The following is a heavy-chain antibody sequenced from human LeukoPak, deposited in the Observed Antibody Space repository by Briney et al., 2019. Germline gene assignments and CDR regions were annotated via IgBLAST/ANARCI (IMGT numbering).Heavy chain of an antibody. J-gene: IGHJ3*01. D-gene: IGHD3-22*01. Sequence: GEALKISCKGSGYRFNAYWIAWVRQMPGKGLEWVGIIYPDDSDTRYSPSFQGQVTISADKSVRTAYLQWSSLKASDTAMYYCARPNITSYYDSRGYDAFDVWGQGTMVTVSS. CDR3: ARPNITSYYDSRGYDAFDV. V-gene: IGHV5-51*01. CDR2: IYPDDSDT. CDR1: GYRFNAYW.